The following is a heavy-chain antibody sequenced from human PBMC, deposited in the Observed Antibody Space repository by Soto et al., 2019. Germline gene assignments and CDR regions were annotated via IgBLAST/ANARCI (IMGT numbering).Heavy chain of an antibody. J-gene: IGHJ4*02. CDR1: GFTFSSYA. CDR3: AKGTIDYDYIWGSYRYTVFDY. CDR2: ISGSGGST. Sequence: GGSLRLSCAASGFTFSSYAMSWVRQAPGKGLEWVSAISGSGGSTYYADSVKGRFTISRDNSKNTLYLQMNSLRAEYTALYYCAKGTIDYDYIWGSYRYTVFDYWGQGT. V-gene: IGHV3-23*01. D-gene: IGHD3-16*02.